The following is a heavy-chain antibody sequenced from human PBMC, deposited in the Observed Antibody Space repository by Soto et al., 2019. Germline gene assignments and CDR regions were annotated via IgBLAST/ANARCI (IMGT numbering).Heavy chain of an antibody. CDR1: GGSFSGYY. Sequence: SETLSLTCAVYGGSFSGYYWSWIRQPPGKGLEWIGEINHSGRTSYNPSLKSRVTISVDTSNNHFSLKLSSVTAADTAVYYCARGYAAPRAADWGQGTLGTVSS. V-gene: IGHV4-34*01. CDR3: ARGYAAPRAAD. J-gene: IGHJ4*02. CDR2: INHSGRT. D-gene: IGHD2-15*01.